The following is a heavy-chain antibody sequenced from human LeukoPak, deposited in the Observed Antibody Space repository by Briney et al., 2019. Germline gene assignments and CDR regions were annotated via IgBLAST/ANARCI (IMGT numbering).Heavy chain of an antibody. D-gene: IGHD1-26*01. V-gene: IGHV3-48*03. J-gene: IGHJ4*02. Sequence: GGSLRLSCAASGFTFSSYEMNWVRQAPGKGLEWVSYINSSGSTIYYADSVRGRFIISRDNAKNSLYLQINSLRAEDTAVYYCEGERGPPSRVGYWGQGALVTVSS. CDR1: GFTFSSYE. CDR3: EGERGPPSRVGY. CDR2: INSSGSTI.